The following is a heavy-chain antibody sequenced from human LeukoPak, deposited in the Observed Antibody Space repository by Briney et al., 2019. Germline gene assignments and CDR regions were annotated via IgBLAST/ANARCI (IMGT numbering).Heavy chain of an antibody. CDR2: IYSGGST. V-gene: IGHV3-53*01. Sequence: GGSLRLSCAASGLTFSSNYMSWVRQAPGKGLEWVSVIYSGGSTYYADSVKGRFTISRDNSENTLYLQMNSLRAEDTAVYYCARVRVGDWGQGTLVTVSS. CDR1: GLTFSSNY. CDR3: ARVRVGD. J-gene: IGHJ4*02. D-gene: IGHD3-16*01.